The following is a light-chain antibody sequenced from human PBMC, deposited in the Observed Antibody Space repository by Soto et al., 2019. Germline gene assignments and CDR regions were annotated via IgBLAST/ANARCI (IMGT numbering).Light chain of an antibody. CDR1: QTVNSR. CDR2: HTS. J-gene: IGKJ1*01. Sequence: EIVLTQSPATLSSSPGERATLSCRASQTVNSRLAWYQHKPGQAPRLLIYHTSNRATGIPARFSGSGSGTEFTLTISSLQSEDFAVYYCQQFKNWPRTFGQGTKVDIK. V-gene: IGKV3-11*01. CDR3: QQFKNWPRT.